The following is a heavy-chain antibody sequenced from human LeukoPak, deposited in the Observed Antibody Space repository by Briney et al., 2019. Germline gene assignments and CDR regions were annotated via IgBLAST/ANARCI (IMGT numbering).Heavy chain of an antibody. CDR1: GLTFSSYA. V-gene: IGHV3-23*01. Sequence: PGGSLRLSCAASGLTFSSYAMSWVRQAPGKGLQWVSAISGSGGSTYYADSVKGRFTISRDNSKNTLYLQMNSLRAEDTAVYYCAKDSYYYGSGSPDYWGQGTLFTVSS. CDR2: ISGSGGST. CDR3: AKDSYYYGSGSPDY. J-gene: IGHJ4*02. D-gene: IGHD3-10*01.